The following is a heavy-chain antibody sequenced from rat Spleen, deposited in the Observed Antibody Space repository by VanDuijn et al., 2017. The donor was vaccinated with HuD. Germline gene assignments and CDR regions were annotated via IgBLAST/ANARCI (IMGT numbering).Heavy chain of an antibody. V-gene: IGHV3-1*01. CDR2: ISYSDIT. CDR1: GYSITSSY. CDR3: ARPTTGIPFNY. D-gene: IGHD1-9*01. J-gene: IGHJ2*01. Sequence: EVQLQESGPGLVKPSQSLSLTCSVTGYSITSSYRWSWIRKFPGNKLEWIGHISYSDITSYNPSLNSRISITRDTSKNQFFLQLNSVTTEDTATYYCARPTTGIPFNYWGQGVMVTVSS.